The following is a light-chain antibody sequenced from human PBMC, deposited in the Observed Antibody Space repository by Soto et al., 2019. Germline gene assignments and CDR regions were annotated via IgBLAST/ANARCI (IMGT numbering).Light chain of an antibody. Sequence: DIQMTQSPSSLSASVGDRVTITCRASQGIGNYLAWFQQGPGKAPKSLIFAVSTLQSGVPSRFSGSGSGTDFTLPINSLQPEDFATYYCLQYHSYPITFGQGTRLEIQ. V-gene: IGKV1-16*01. J-gene: IGKJ5*01. CDR2: AVS. CDR1: QGIGNY. CDR3: LQYHSYPIT.